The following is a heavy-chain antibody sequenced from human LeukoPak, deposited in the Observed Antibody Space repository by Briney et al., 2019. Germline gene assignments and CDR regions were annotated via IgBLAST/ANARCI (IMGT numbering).Heavy chain of an antibody. CDR3: TTDHDSRTYYFAYAS. V-gene: IGHV3-15*01. CDR2: IKNKNDGGAT. D-gene: IGHD3-22*01. Sequence: GGSLRLSCAASGFSFNSAWMSWVRQAPGKGLEWVGLIKNKNDGGATDYAAPVKGRFTISRDDSENTLFLQMNSLKTEDTAVYYCTTDHDSRTYYFAYASWGQGTLVTVSS. CDR1: GFSFNSAW. J-gene: IGHJ4*02.